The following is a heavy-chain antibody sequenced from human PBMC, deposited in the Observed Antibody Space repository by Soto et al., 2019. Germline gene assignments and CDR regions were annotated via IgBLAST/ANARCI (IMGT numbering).Heavy chain of an antibody. CDR1: GGSISGYY. D-gene: IGHD5-18*01. Sequence: QVQLQESGPGLVKPSETLSLTCNVSGGSISGYYWTWLRQPPGKGLEWIGYIYTSGSTKYNPSLKSRITMSVDMSRNQISLKLQSVTAADTAVYYCARTPNGYENQFDPWVQGALVVVSS. CDR2: IYTSGST. CDR3: ARTPNGYENQFDP. V-gene: IGHV4-4*08. J-gene: IGHJ5*02.